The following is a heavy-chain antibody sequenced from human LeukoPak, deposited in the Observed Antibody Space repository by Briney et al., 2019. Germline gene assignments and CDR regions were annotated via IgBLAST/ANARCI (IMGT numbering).Heavy chain of an antibody. V-gene: IGHV3-7*01. CDR3: ARETPAKIAAPTTDY. D-gene: IGHD6-13*01. CDR2: IKQDGSEK. J-gene: IGHJ4*02. CDR1: GFTFSGYW. Sequence: GGSLRLSCAASGFTFSGYWMSWVRQAPGKGLEWVANIKQDGSEKYYVDSVKGRFTISRDNAKNSLYLQMNSLRAEDTAVYYCARETPAKIAAPTTDYWGQGTLVTVSS.